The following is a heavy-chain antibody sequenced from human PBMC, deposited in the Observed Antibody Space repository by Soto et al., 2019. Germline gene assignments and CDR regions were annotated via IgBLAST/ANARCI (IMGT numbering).Heavy chain of an antibody. D-gene: IGHD1-1*01. CDR2: ISAHNGNT. V-gene: IGHV1-18*01. CDR1: GYAFTTYG. J-gene: IGHJ4*02. Sequence: QVHLVQSGAEVKKPGASVKVSCKGSGYAFTTYGITWVRQAPGQGLEWMGWISAHNGNTNYAQKLQGRVTVTRDTSTSTAYMELRSLSSYDTAVYYCARGRYGDYWGQGALVTVSS. CDR3: ARGRYGDY.